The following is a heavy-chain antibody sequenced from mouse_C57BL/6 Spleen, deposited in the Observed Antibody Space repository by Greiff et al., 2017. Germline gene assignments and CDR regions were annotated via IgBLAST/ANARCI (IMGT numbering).Heavy chain of an antibody. CDR3: TTRNWDWYFDV. V-gene: IGHV14-4*01. CDR2: IDPENGDT. D-gene: IGHD4-1*01. J-gene: IGHJ1*03. CDR1: GFNIKDDY. Sequence: DVKLVESGAELVRPGASVKLSCTASGFNIKDDYMHWVKQRPEQGLEWIGWIDPENGDTEYASKFQGKATITADTSSNTAYLQLSSLTSEDTAVYYCTTRNWDWYFDVWGTGTTVTVSS.